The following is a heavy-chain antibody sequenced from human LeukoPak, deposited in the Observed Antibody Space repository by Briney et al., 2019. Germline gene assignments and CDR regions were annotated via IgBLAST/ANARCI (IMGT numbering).Heavy chain of an antibody. Sequence: PSETLSLTCTVSGGSISSYYWSWIRQPPGKGLEWIGYIYYSGSTNYNPSLKSRVTISVDTSKNQFSLKLSSVTAADTAVYYCARENYYGSGPHAFDIWGQGTMVTVSS. V-gene: IGHV4-59*01. CDR3: ARENYYGSGPHAFDI. D-gene: IGHD3-10*01. CDR2: IYYSGST. J-gene: IGHJ3*02. CDR1: GGSISSYY.